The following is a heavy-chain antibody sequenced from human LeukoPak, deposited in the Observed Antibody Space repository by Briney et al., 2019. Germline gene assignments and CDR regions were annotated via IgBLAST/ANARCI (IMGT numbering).Heavy chain of an antibody. V-gene: IGHV3-30*04. CDR3: ARSRSASTSGWYDYFDY. CDR2: ISYDGSKE. Sequence: QPGRSLRLSCAASGFTFISSAMQWVRQAPGKGLEWVAVISYDGSKEYYADSVKGRFTISRDDSKNTLYLQMNSLRGEDTAVYYCARSRSASTSGWYDYFDYWGRGTLVTVSS. D-gene: IGHD6-19*01. CDR1: GFTFISSA. J-gene: IGHJ4*02.